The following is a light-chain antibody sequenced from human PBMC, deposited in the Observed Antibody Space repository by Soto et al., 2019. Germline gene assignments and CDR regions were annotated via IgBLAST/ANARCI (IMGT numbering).Light chain of an antibody. CDR2: WAS. CDR3: QQDYSPPYT. J-gene: IGKJ2*01. V-gene: IGKV4-1*01. Sequence: DIMMTQSPDSLAVSLGERANINCKSSQSVLYSSNNNNYLAWYQQKPGQPPKLLIYWASTRESGVPDRFSGSGSGTDFTFTSSSLQAEDVEVYNCQQDYSPPYTFGEGTKLEI. CDR1: QSVLYSSNNNNY.